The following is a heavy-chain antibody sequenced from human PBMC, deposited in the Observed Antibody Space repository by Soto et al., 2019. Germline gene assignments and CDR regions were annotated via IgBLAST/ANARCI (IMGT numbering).Heavy chain of an antibody. CDR1: GGSISSYY. Sequence: SETLSLTCTVSGGSISSYYWSWIRQPPGKGLEWIGFIYYSGSTNYNPSLKSRVTISVDTSKNQFSLKLRSVTAADTAVYYCGRATHPTPNWLDPWGQGTLVTVSS. V-gene: IGHV4-59*01. J-gene: IGHJ5*02. CDR3: GRATHPTPNWLDP. CDR2: IYYSGST.